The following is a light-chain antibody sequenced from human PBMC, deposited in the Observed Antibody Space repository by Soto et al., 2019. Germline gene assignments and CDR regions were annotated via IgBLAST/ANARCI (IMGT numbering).Light chain of an antibody. V-gene: IGKV1-39*01. CDR1: QIISTS. J-gene: IGKJ3*01. CDR2: GAS. Sequence: DIQMTQSPSSLSASVGDRVTITCRASQIISTSLNWYQRKPGKAPRLLIHGASSLQSGVPSRFSGSGSGTDFTLAISSLQPEDFATYHCQQSYSTPFTFGPGTQVHIK. CDR3: QQSYSTPFT.